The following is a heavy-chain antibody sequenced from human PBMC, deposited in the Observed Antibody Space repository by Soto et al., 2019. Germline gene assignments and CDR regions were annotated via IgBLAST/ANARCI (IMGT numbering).Heavy chain of an antibody. Sequence: PSETLSLTCTVSGGSISSYYWSWIRQPAGKGLEWIGRIYTSGSTNYNPSLKSRVTMSVDTSKNQFPLKLSSVTAADTAVYYCATKLWWRAGDAFDIWGQGTMVTVSS. V-gene: IGHV4-4*07. J-gene: IGHJ3*02. D-gene: IGHD2-21*01. CDR3: ATKLWWRAGDAFDI. CDR2: IYTSGST. CDR1: GGSISSYY.